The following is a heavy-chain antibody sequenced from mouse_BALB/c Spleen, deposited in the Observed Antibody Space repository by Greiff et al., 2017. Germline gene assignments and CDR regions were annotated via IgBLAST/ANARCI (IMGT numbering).Heavy chain of an antibody. Sequence: VQLQQSGAELVRPGSSVKISCKASGYAFSSYWMNWVKQRPGQGLEWIGQIYPGDGDTNYNGKFKGKATLTADKSSSTAYMQLSSLTSEDSAVYFCARSAARATSFADWGQGTLVTVSA. V-gene: IGHV1-80*01. D-gene: IGHD3-1*01. CDR1: GYAFSSYW. J-gene: IGHJ3*01. CDR3: ARSAARATSFAD. CDR2: IYPGDGDT.